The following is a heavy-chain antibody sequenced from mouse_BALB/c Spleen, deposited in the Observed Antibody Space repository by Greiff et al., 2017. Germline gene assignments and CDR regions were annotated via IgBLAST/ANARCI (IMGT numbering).Heavy chain of an antibody. CDR1: GYTFTSYW. CDR2: INPSTGYT. CDR3: ARWMDFHYYGPFDY. V-gene: IGHV1-7*01. D-gene: IGHD1-2*01. J-gene: IGHJ2*01. Sequence: QVQLKESGAELAKPGASVKMSCKASGYTFTSYWMHWVKQRPGQGLEWIGYINPSTGYTEYNQKFKDKATLTADKSSSTAYMQLSSLTSEDSAVYYCARWMDFHYYGPFDYWGQGTTLTVSS.